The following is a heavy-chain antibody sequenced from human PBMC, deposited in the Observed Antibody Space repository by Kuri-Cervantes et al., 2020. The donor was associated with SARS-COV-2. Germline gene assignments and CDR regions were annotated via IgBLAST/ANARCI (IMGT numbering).Heavy chain of an antibody. Sequence: ASVKVSCKASGYTFTSYYMHWVRQAPGQGLEWMGIINPSGGSTSYAQKFQGRVTMTRDTSTSTAYMELRSLRSDDTAVYYCATQGYCSGGSCIYYYYGMDVWGQGTTVTVSS. V-gene: IGHV1-46*01. J-gene: IGHJ6*02. CDR1: GYTFTSYY. CDR3: ATQGYCSGGSCIYYYYGMDV. D-gene: IGHD2-15*01. CDR2: INPSGGST.